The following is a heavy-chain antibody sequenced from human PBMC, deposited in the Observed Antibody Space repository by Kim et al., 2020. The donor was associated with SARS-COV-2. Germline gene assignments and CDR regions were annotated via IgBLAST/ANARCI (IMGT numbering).Heavy chain of an antibody. CDR3: TRGYNWGGYGMDV. D-gene: IGHD1-20*01. V-gene: IGHV3-49*02. J-gene: IGHJ6*02. Sequence: APSVKGRFTIARDDSKSVAYLQINSLKTEDTTVYYCTRGYNWGGYGMDVWGQGTTVTVSS.